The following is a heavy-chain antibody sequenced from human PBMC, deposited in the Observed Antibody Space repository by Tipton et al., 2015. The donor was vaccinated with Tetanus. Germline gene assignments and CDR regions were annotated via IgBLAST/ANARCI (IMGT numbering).Heavy chain of an antibody. CDR2: VFYSGST. J-gene: IGHJ3*02. V-gene: IGHV4-59*01. CDR3: ARSGGRIYAFDI. D-gene: IGHD2/OR15-2a*01. Sequence: TLSLTCTLSRGSISSYYWRWVRQPPGKGLEWLGYVFYSGSTDLNPSLKCRVTISVDTSNNLFSLKLTSVTTAGTAVYYCARSGGRIYAFDIWGQGTMVSVSS. CDR1: RGSISSYY.